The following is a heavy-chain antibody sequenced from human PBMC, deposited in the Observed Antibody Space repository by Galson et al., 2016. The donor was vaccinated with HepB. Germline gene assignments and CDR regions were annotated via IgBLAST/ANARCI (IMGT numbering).Heavy chain of an antibody. CDR1: GYTFTTYW. Sequence: QSGAEVKKPGESLKISCKGSGYTFTTYWIGWVRQMPGKGLEWMGIIYPGDSDTRYSPSFQGQVTISADKSISTAYLQWNSLKASDTAMYYCARHFEVHGSGWETLDYWGQGTLVTVSP. D-gene: IGHD6-19*01. V-gene: IGHV5-51*01. CDR3: ARHFEVHGSGWETLDY. CDR2: IYPGDSDT. J-gene: IGHJ4*02.